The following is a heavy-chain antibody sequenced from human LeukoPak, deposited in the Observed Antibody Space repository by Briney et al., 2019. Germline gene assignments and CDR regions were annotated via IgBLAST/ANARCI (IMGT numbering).Heavy chain of an antibody. CDR3: ATGQVGPVYDSSGYYPHY. J-gene: IGHJ4*02. V-gene: IGHV1-24*01. CDR2: FDPEDGET. Sequence: ASVKVSCKVSGYTLTELSMHWVRQAPGKGLEWMGGFDPEDGETIYAQKFQGRVTMTEDTSTDTAYMELSSLRSEDTAAYYCATGQVGPVYDSSGYYPHYWGQGTLVTVSS. D-gene: IGHD3-22*01. CDR1: GYTLTELS.